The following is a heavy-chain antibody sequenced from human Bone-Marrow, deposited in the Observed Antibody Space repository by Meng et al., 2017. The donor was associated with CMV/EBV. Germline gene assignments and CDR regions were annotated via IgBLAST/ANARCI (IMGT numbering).Heavy chain of an antibody. Sequence: SLTCSVSGGSISNYYWSWMRQPAGKGLEWIGRIHSSGSTNYNTSLKSRVTMSVDTSKNQFSLKLSSVTAADTAVYYCAREVGSGCFDPWGQGTLVTVSS. CDR3: AREVGSGCFDP. J-gene: IGHJ5*02. CDR1: GGSISNYY. V-gene: IGHV4-4*07. CDR2: IHSSGST. D-gene: IGHD1-26*01.